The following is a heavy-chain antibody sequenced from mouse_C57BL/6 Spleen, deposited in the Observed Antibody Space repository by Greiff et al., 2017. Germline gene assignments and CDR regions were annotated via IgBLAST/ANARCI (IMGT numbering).Heavy chain of an antibody. J-gene: IGHJ2*01. Sequence: QVQLKQPGAELVMPGASVKLSCKASGYTFTSYWMHWVKQRPGQGLEWIGEIDPSDSYTNYNQKFKGKSTLTVDKSSSTAYMQLISLTSEDSAVYYCARDTTVVATYYFDYWGQGTTLTVAS. V-gene: IGHV1-69*01. CDR1: GYTFTSYW. CDR3: ARDTTVVATYYFDY. CDR2: IDPSDSYT. D-gene: IGHD1-1*01.